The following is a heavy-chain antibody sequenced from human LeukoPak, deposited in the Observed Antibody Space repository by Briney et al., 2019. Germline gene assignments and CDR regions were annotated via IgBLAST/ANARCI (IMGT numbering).Heavy chain of an antibody. V-gene: IGHV1-69*04. CDR1: VGTFRRYG. Sequence: AVNVSCQSSVGTFRRYGISGVEQAPGQGLEWMGRVIPILGIANYAQKFQGRVTITPDKSRSTAYIVLSSLRSEDTAGHHCAREGGGVNPVFDYWGQGTLVTVSS. J-gene: IGHJ4*02. CDR3: AREGGGVNPVFDY. D-gene: IGHD1-14*01. CDR2: VIPILGIA.